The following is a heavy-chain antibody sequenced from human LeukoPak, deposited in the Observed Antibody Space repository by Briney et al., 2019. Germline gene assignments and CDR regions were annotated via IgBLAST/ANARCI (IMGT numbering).Heavy chain of an antibody. D-gene: IGHD5-18*01. CDR2: ISGSGGST. CDR1: GFTFSSYA. Sequence: GGSLRLSCAASGFTFSSYAMHWVRQAPGKGLEWVSAISGSGGSTYYADSVKGRFTISRDNSKNTLYLQMNSLRAEDTAVYYCAKVRGYSYGSPVDYWGQGTLVTVSS. J-gene: IGHJ4*02. V-gene: IGHV3-23*01. CDR3: AKVRGYSYGSPVDY.